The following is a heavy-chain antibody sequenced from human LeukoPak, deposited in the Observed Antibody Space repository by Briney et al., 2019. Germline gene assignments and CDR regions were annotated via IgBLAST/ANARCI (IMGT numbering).Heavy chain of an antibody. D-gene: IGHD1-20*01. Sequence: GGSLRLSCAASGFTLSNHAMDWVRQAPGKGLEWVAVVSYNGVNKYYADSVKGRFTISRDNSKNTLYLQMNSLRTEDTAIYYCARVDNLRDYYGMDVWGQGTTVTVSS. CDR3: ARVDNLRDYYGMDV. V-gene: IGHV3-30-3*01. J-gene: IGHJ6*02. CDR2: VSYNGVNK. CDR1: GFTLSNHA.